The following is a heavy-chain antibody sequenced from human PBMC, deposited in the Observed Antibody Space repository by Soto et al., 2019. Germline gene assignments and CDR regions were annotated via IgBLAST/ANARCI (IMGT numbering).Heavy chain of an antibody. CDR3: ARQSGITMIVVVILSYFDY. D-gene: IGHD3-22*01. Sequence: SETLSLTCTVSGGSISSSSYYWGWIRQPPGKGLEWIGSIYYSGSTYYNPSLKSRVTISVDTSKNQFSLKLSSVTAADTAVYYCARQSGITMIVVVILSYFDYWGQGTLVTVS. J-gene: IGHJ4*02. CDR2: IYYSGST. CDR1: GGSISSSSYY. V-gene: IGHV4-39*01.